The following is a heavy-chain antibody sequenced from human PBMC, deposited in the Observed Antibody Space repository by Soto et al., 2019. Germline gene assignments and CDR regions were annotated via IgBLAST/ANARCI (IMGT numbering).Heavy chain of an antibody. CDR2: IIPIFGTA. V-gene: IGHV1-69*01. D-gene: IGHD3-10*01. CDR3: ARDSGVMVRGVIGRFDP. J-gene: IGHJ5*02. CDR1: GGTFSSYA. Sequence: QVQLVQSGAEVKKPGSSVKVSCKASGGTFSSYAISWVRQAPGQGLEWMGGIIPIFGTANYAQKFQGRVTITADEATSTAYMELSSLRSEDTAVYYCARDSGVMVRGVIGRFDPWGQGTLVTVSS.